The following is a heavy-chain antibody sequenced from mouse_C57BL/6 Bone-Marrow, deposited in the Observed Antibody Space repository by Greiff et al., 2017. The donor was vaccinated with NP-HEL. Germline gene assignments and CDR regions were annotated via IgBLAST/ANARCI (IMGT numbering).Heavy chain of an antibody. V-gene: IGHV1-64*01. CDR1: GYTFTSYW. Sequence: VQLQQPGAELVKPGASVKLSCKASGYTFTSYWMHWVKQRPGQGLERIGMIHPNSGSTNYNEKFKSKATLTVDKSSSTAYMQLSSLTSEDSAVYYCARDDGYYFYYAMDYWGQGTSVTVSS. J-gene: IGHJ4*01. CDR3: ARDDGYYFYYAMDY. CDR2: IHPNSGST. D-gene: IGHD2-3*01.